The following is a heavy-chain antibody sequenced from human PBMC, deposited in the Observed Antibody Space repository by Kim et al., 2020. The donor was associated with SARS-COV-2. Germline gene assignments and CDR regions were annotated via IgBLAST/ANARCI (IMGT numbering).Heavy chain of an antibody. CDR2: IRSKAYGGTT. D-gene: IGHD6-19*01. V-gene: IGHV3-49*03. J-gene: IGHJ3*02. CDR3: TSHSSGWYEGAFDI. CDR1: GFTFGDYA. Sequence: GGSLRLSCTASGFTFGDYAMSWFRQAPGKGLEWVGFIRSKAYGGTTEYAASVKGRFTISRDDSKSIAYLQMNSLKTEDTAVYYCTSHSSGWYEGAFDIWGQGTMVTVSS.